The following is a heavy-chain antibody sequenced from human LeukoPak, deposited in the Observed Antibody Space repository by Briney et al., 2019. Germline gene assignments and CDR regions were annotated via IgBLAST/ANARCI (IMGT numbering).Heavy chain of an antibody. CDR1: GGSISSSSYY. CDR3: ATTSGYA. J-gene: IGHJ4*02. CDR2: IYHSGSS. D-gene: IGHD5-12*01. V-gene: IGHV4-39*01. Sequence: SETLSLTCTVSGGSISSSSYYWGWIRQPPGKGLEWIGSIYHSGSSYYTPSLKSRVTISVDTSKNQFSLKLSSVTAADTAVYYCATTSGYAWGRGTLVTVSS.